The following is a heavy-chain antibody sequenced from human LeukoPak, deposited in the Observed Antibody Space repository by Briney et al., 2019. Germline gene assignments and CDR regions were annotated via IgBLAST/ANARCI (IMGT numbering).Heavy chain of an antibody. CDR3: TRGAGWLIDY. Sequence: SSETLSLTCAVSGGSISSGGYSWSWIRQPPGKGLEWIGYFHSSGTSTYNPSLKSRVTISADTSKNQFSLKLNSLTTADTAVYYCTRGAGWLIDYWGQGILVTVSS. CDR2: FHSSGTS. D-gene: IGHD3-16*01. CDR1: GGSISSGGYS. V-gene: IGHV4-61*08. J-gene: IGHJ4*02.